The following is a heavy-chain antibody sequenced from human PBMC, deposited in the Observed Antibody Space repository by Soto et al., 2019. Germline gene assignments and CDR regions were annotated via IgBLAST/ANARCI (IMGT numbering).Heavy chain of an antibody. CDR2: IKQDGSEK. J-gene: IGHJ4*02. V-gene: IGHV3-7*05. CDR3: ARAPTREPPAMGYFDY. D-gene: IGHD2-2*01. Sequence: GGSLRLSCAASGFTFSSYWMSWVRQAPGKGPEWVANIKQDGSEKYYVDSVKGRFTISRDNAKNSLSLQMNSLRAEDTAVYYCARAPTREPPAMGYFDYWGQGTLVTVCS. CDR1: GFTFSSYW.